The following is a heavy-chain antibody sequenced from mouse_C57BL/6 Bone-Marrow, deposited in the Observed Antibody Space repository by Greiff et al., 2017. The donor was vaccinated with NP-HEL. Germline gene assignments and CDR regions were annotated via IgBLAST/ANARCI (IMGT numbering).Heavy chain of an antibody. CDR2: IYPRSGNT. V-gene: IGHV1-81*01. D-gene: IGHD2-3*01. CDR3: ARYGYYSWFAY. Sequence: QVQLKQSGAELARPGASVKLSCKASGYTFTSYGISWVKQRTGQGLEWIGEIYPRSGNTYYNETFKGKATLTADKSSSTAYMVLRSPTSEDSAVYFCARYGYYSWFAYWGQGTLVTVSA. J-gene: IGHJ3*01. CDR1: GYTFTSYG.